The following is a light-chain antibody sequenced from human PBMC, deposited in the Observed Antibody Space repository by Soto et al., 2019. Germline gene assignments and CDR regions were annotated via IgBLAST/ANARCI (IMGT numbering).Light chain of an antibody. CDR3: SSYTSSSTLV. V-gene: IGLV2-14*01. CDR2: DVS. J-gene: IGLJ1*01. CDR1: SSDVGGYNY. Sequence: QSALTQPASVSGSPGQSITISCTGTSSDVGGYNYVSWYQQHPGKAAKLMIYDVSNRPSGVSNRFSGSKSGNTASLTISGLQAEDXADYYCSSYTSSSTLVFGTGTKVTV.